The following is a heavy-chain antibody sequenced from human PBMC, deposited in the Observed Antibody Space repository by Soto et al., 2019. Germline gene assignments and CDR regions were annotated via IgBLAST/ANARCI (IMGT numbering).Heavy chain of an antibody. D-gene: IGHD2-15*01. CDR3: ARHDIRVAGTATPYYDPGMEV. CDR1: GYTFTSYG. CDR2: ISAYNGNT. J-gene: IGHJ6*02. V-gene: IGHV1-18*01. Sequence: QVQLVQSGAEVKKPGASVKVSCKASGYTFTSYGISWVRQAPGQGLEWMGWISAYNGNTNYAQKLKGIGTMTTGASTSTAVVVLRYQRSDDTAVYYCARHDIRVAGTATPYYDPGMEVWGQGTTVTVSS.